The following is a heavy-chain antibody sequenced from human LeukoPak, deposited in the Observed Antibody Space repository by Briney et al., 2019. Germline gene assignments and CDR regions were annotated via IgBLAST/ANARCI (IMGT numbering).Heavy chain of an antibody. CDR3: ARFRSGYYYYGMDV. CDR1: GGTFSSYA. CDR2: IIPIFGTA. V-gene: IGHV1-69*13. Sequence: WASVKVSCKASGGTFSSYAISWVRQAPGQGLEWMGGIIPIFGTANYAQKFQGRVTITADGSTSTAYMELSSLRSEDTAVYYCARFRSGYYYYGMDVWGKGTTVTVSS. J-gene: IGHJ6*04. D-gene: IGHD2-15*01.